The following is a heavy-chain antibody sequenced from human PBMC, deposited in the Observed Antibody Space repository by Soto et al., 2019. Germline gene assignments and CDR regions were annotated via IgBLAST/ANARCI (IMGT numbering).Heavy chain of an antibody. CDR1: GFTFSSYA. Sequence: QVQLVESGGGVVQPGRSLRLSCAASGFTFSSYAMHWVRQAPGKGLEWVAVISYDGSNKYYADSVKGRFTISRDNSKNTLYRQMNSLRAEDTAVYYCARDSGRYSSNPTPRSWFDPWGQGTLVTVSS. J-gene: IGHJ5*02. CDR3: ARDSGRYSSNPTPRSWFDP. V-gene: IGHV3-30-3*01. CDR2: ISYDGSNK. D-gene: IGHD6-13*01.